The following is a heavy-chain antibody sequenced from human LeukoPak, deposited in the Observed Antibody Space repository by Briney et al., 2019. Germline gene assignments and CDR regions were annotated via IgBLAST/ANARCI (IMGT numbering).Heavy chain of an antibody. CDR2: IYYSGST. CDR3: ARGDPDTAMVTGAFDI. D-gene: IGHD5-18*01. J-gene: IGHJ3*02. CDR1: GGSISSYY. Sequence: PSETLSLTCTVSGGSISSYYWSWIRQPPGKGLEWIGYIYYSGSTNYNPSLKSRVTISVDTSKNQFSLKLSSVTAADTAVYYCARGDPDTAMVTGAFDIWGQGTMVTVSS. V-gene: IGHV4-59*01.